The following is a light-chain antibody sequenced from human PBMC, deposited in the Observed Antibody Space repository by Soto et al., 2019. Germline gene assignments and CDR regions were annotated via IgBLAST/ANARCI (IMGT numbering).Light chain of an antibody. V-gene: IGKV1-5*03. J-gene: IGKJ2*02. CDR3: QQYRSAST. CDR2: KSS. Sequence: DIQMTQSPSTLSAFVGDRVTITCRASQSVSNWLAWYQQKPGKAPRLLISKSSTLESGVPSRFSGSGSATEFPLSISSLQPEDFATYYCQQYRSASTFGQGTKLEIK. CDR1: QSVSNW.